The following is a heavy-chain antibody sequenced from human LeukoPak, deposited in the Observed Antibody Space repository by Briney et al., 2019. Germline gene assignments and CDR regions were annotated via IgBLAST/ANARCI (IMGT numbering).Heavy chain of an antibody. CDR1: GYTFTDYY. CDR3: ARFAEDCSGGSCPPAAFDI. V-gene: IGHV1-69-2*01. D-gene: IGHD2-15*01. Sequence: GATVKISCKASGYTFTDYYMHWVQQAPGKGLEWMGRVDPEDGETIYAEKFQGRVTMTRDTSTSTVYMELSSLRSEDTAVYYCARFAEDCSGGSCPPAAFDIWGQGTMVTVSS. J-gene: IGHJ3*02. CDR2: VDPEDGET.